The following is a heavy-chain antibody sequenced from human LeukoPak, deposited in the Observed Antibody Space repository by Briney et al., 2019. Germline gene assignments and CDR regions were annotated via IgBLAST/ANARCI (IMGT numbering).Heavy chain of an antibody. V-gene: IGHV3-30*02. Sequence: PGGSLRLSCAASGFTFSSYAMHWVRQAPGKGLEWVAFIRYDGSNKYYADSVKGRFTISRDNSKNTLYLQMNSLRAEDTAVYYCAKDGARGSGSYQIDYWGQGTLVTVSS. CDR3: AKDGARGSGSYQIDY. D-gene: IGHD1-26*01. CDR2: IRYDGSNK. CDR1: GFTFSSYA. J-gene: IGHJ4*02.